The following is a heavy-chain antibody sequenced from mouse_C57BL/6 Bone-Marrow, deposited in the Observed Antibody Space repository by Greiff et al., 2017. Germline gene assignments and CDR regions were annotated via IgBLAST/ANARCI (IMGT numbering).Heavy chain of an antibody. D-gene: IGHD1-1*01. J-gene: IGHJ1*03. CDR1: GFTFSSYG. V-gene: IGHV5-6*01. CDR3: ARHATTVGYCDV. CDR2: ISSGGSYT. Sequence: VQLKQSGGDLVKPGGSLKLSCAASGFTFSSYGMSWVRQTPDKRLEWVATISSGGSYTYYPASVKGRFTISRDNAQNTLYLQMSSLKSEDTAMYYCARHATTVGYCDVWGTGTTVTVSS.